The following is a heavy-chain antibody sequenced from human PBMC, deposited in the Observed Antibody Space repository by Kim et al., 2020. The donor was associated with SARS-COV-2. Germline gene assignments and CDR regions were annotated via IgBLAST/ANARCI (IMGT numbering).Heavy chain of an antibody. J-gene: IGHJ4*02. D-gene: IGHD4-17*01. V-gene: IGHV1-46*01. Sequence: QKFQCRVTRTRDTSTSTVYMGLSSLRSEDTAVYYCARAPPPDYGDYVFDYWGQGTLVTVSS. CDR3: ARAPPPDYGDYVFDY.